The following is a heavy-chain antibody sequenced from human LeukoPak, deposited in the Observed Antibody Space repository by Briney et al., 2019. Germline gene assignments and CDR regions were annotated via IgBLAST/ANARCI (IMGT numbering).Heavy chain of an antibody. Sequence: PGGSLRLSCAASGFTFSNAWMSWVRQAPGKGLEWVGRIKSKTDGGTTDYAAPVKGRFTISRDDSKNTLYLQMNSLKTEDTAVYYCARGPRGLGELSPTPPDYWGQGTLVTVSS. CDR1: GFTFSNAW. CDR2: IKSKTDGGTT. J-gene: IGHJ4*02. V-gene: IGHV3-15*01. D-gene: IGHD3-16*02. CDR3: ARGPRGLGELSPTPPDY.